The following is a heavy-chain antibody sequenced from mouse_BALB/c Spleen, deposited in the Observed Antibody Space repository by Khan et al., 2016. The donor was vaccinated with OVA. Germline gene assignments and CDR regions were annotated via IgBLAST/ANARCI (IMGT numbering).Heavy chain of an antibody. Sequence: QIQLVQSGPELKKPGETVKISCKASGYTFTSNGMNWAKQAPGKGLKWMGWINTYTGEPKYAVDFKGRFAFSLETSASTAYLQINNLKNEDTATYFCARVGYSGTMDYWGQGTSVTVSS. J-gene: IGHJ4*01. V-gene: IGHV9-3-1*01. D-gene: IGHD2-3*01. CDR1: GYTFTSNG. CDR2: INTYTGEP. CDR3: ARVGYSGTMDY.